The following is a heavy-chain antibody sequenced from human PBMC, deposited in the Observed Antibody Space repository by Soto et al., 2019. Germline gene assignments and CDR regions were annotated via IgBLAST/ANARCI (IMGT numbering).Heavy chain of an antibody. V-gene: IGHV4-34*01. CDR3: ARLSGDYVWGSYPTGWFDP. J-gene: IGHJ5*02. D-gene: IGHD3-16*02. CDR2: INHSGSS. Sequence: PSDTLSLTCAVYGGSFSGYYWSWIRQPPGMGLEWIGEINHSGSSNYNPSLKSRVTISVDTSKNQFSLKLSSVTAADTAVYYCARLSGDYVWGSYPTGWFDPWGQG. CDR1: GGSFSGYY.